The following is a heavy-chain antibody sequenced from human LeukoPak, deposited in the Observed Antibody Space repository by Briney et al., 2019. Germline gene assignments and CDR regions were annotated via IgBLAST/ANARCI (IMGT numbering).Heavy chain of an antibody. D-gene: IGHD6-19*01. V-gene: IGHV4-59*01. CDR2: IDYSGNT. Sequence: SETLSLTCTVSGGSISSYYRSWIRQAPGKGLEWIANIDYSGNTIYNPALKSRVTMSVDTSKNQFSLNLTSVTAADTAVYYCAREGKLTGYFGGLGFNYWGQGILVTVSS. CDR1: GGSISSYY. J-gene: IGHJ4*02. CDR3: AREGKLTGYFGGLGFNY.